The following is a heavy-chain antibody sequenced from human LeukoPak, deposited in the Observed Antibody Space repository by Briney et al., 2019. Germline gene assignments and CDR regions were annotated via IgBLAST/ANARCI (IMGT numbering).Heavy chain of an antibody. CDR2: ISGDGGST. V-gene: IGHV3-74*01. Sequence: GGSLRLSCAASGFPFSSSWVHWVRQAPGKGLVWVSRISGDGGSTEYADSVKGRFAISRDNAKNTLYLQMNSLRAEDTAVYYCAARFRDGLDIRGQGTMVTVSS. CDR1: GFPFSSSW. CDR3: AARFRDGLDI. J-gene: IGHJ3*02.